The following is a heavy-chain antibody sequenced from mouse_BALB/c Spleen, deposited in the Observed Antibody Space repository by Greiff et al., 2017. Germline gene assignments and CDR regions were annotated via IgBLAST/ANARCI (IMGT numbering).Heavy chain of an antibody. CDR1: GFTFSSFG. J-gene: IGHJ4*01. Sequence: EVQLKESGGGLVQPGGSRKLSCAASGFTFSSFGMHWVRQAPEKGLEWVAYISSGSSTIYYADTVKGRFTISRDNPKNTLFLQMTSLRSEDTAMYYCARGGYDGRGCMDYWGQGTSVTVSS. CDR3: ARGGYDGRGCMDY. V-gene: IGHV5-17*02. CDR2: ISSGSSTI. D-gene: IGHD2-14*01.